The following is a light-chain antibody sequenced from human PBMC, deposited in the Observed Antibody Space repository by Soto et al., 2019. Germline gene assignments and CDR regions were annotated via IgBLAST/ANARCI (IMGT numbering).Light chain of an antibody. V-gene: IGKV3-20*01. CDR3: QQYVSWT. Sequence: DIVLTQSPGTLSVSPGERATLSCRASQTISSNYLAWYQQKPGQTPSLLIYGTSSRATGIPDRFSGRGSGTDLTLTIRRLEHEDSAIYYCQQYVSWTFGQGTKGEIK. CDR1: QTISSNY. CDR2: GTS. J-gene: IGKJ1*01.